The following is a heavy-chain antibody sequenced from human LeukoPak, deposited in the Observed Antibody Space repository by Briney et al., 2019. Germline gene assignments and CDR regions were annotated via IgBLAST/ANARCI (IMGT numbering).Heavy chain of an antibody. Sequence: PGGSLTLSCAASGFTFSSYTMSWVRQAQGKGLEWVSTISNSGRNTFYTDSVKGRFTISRDNSKNTLYLQMNSLRAGDTAVYSCARARGYCAADCSRYAFDYWGQGTLVTVSS. CDR2: ISNSGRNT. J-gene: IGHJ4*02. CDR3: ARARGYCAADCSRYAFDY. V-gene: IGHV3-23*01. CDR1: GFTFSSYT. D-gene: IGHD2-21*02.